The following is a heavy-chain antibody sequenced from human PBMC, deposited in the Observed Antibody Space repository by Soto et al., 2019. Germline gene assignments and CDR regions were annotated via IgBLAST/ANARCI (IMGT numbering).Heavy chain of an antibody. CDR2: IYCSGCT. Sequence: PSETLSLTCTVSGGSISSYYWTWIRQPPGKGLEWIGYIYCSGCTNYNPSLKSRVTISVDTSKNQLSLKLSSVTAADTAVYYCARDDTAMVTPWGQGTLVTVSS. D-gene: IGHD5-18*01. J-gene: IGHJ5*02. V-gene: IGHV4-59*01. CDR1: GGSISSYY. CDR3: ARDDTAMVTP.